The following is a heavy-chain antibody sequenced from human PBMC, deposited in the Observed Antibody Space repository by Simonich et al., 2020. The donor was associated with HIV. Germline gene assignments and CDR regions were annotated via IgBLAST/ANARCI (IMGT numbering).Heavy chain of an antibody. CDR2: INHSGST. CDR3: ARLTAGGLGEYFQH. V-gene: IGHV4-34*01. J-gene: IGHJ1*01. CDR1: GGSFSGYY. Sequence: QVQLQQWGAGLLKPSETLSLTCAVYGGSFSGYYWSWIRQPPGKGLEWIGEINHSGSTKYNPSLKSRVTISVDTSKNQFSLKLSSVTAADTAVYYWARLTAGGLGEYFQHWGQGTLVTVSS. D-gene: IGHD6-13*01.